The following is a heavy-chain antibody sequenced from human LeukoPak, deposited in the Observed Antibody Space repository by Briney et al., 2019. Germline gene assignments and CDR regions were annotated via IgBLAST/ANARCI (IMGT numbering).Heavy chain of an antibody. J-gene: IGHJ3*02. CDR3: ARDRTTLTKRYFDSLPDAFDI. CDR1: GYTFTSYG. V-gene: IGHV1-18*01. Sequence: ASVKVSCKASGYTFTSYGISWVRQAPGQGLEWMGWISAYNGNTNYAQKLQGRVTMTTDTSTSTAYMELRSLRSDDTAVYYCARDRTTLTKRYFDSLPDAFDIWGQGTMVTVSS. CDR2: ISAYNGNT. D-gene: IGHD3-9*01.